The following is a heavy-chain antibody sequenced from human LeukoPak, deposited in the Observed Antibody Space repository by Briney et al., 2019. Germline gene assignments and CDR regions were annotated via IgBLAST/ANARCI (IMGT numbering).Heavy chain of an antibody. CDR1: GASISSITYY. CDR3: ARYDVQDYYYGMDV. D-gene: IGHD3-3*01. V-gene: IGHV4-39*01. J-gene: IGHJ6*02. Sequence: SETLPLTCTVSGASISSITYYRGWIRQPPGKGLEWIGSIYYSGSTYYTTSLKSRVTISIDTSNNQFSLKLTSVTAADTAVYYCARYDVQDYYYGMDVWGQGTTVTVSS. CDR2: IYYSGST.